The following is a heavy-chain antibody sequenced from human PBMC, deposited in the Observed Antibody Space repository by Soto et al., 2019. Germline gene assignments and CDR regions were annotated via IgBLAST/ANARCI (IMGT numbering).Heavy chain of an antibody. D-gene: IGHD3-3*01. CDR2: ISGYNGNT. V-gene: IGHV1-18*01. Sequence: ASVKVSCKASGYTFTTYGISWVRQAPGQGLEWMGWISGYNGNTNYAQKFQGRVTMTTDTSTSTAYMELSSLRSEDTAVYYCARVKYYDFGSGYQSNWFDPWGQGTLVTVSS. J-gene: IGHJ5*02. CDR1: GYTFTTYG. CDR3: ARVKYYDFGSGYQSNWFDP.